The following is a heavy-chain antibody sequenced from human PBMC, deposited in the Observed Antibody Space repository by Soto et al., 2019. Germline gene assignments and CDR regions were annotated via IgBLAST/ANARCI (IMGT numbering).Heavy chain of an antibody. CDR1: GGSISSSSYY. CDR3: ARHVAPRVRGGMDV. V-gene: IGHV4-39*01. J-gene: IGHJ6*02. D-gene: IGHD2-15*01. CDR2: IYYSGST. Sequence: SETLSLTCTVSGGSISSSSYYWGWIRQPPGKGLEWIGSIYYSGSTYYNPSLKSRVTISVDTSKNQFSLKLSSVTAADTAVYYCARHVAPRVRGGMDVWGQGTTVTVSS.